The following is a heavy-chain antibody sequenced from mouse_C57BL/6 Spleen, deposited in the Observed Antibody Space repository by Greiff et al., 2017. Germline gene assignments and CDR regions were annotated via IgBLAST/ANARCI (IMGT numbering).Heavy chain of an antibody. CDR2: IHPNSGGT. D-gene: IGHD4-1*01. Sequence: QVQLKQPGAELVKPGASVKLSCKASGYTFTSYWMHWVKQRPGQGLEWIGMIHPNSGGTNYNEKFKSKATLTVDKSSSTTYMQLSSLTSEDSAVYYCTRGALGRGCAYWGQGTMVTVSA. J-gene: IGHJ3*01. CDR3: TRGALGRGCAY. CDR1: GYTFTSYW. V-gene: IGHV1-64*01.